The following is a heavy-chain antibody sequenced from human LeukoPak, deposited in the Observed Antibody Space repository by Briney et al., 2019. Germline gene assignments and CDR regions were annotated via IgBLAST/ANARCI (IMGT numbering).Heavy chain of an antibody. CDR3: ARDKAAGPYYFDY. Sequence: ASVKVSCKASGYTFTSDGVSWVRQAPGQGLEWMGWISAYNGNTNSAQKFQGRVTMTTDTSTSTAYMELRSLRSDDTALYYCARDKAAGPYYFDYWGQGTLVTVSS. V-gene: IGHV1-18*01. J-gene: IGHJ4*02. CDR2: ISAYNGNT. D-gene: IGHD6-13*01. CDR1: GYTFTSDG.